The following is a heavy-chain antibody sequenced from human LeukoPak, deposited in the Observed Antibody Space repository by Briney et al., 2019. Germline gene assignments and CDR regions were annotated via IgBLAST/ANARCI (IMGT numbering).Heavy chain of an antibody. V-gene: IGHV3-7*01. CDR2: IKQDGSEK. D-gene: IGHD3-10*01. Sequence: PGGSLRLSCAASGFTFSNHWMSWVRQSPGKGLEWVANIKQDGSEKYYPASVKGRFTISRDNAKNSLYLQMNSLRAEDTAVYYCARDQAVLWFGELSKYFQHWGQGTLVTVSS. CDR3: ARDQAVLWFGELSKYFQH. CDR1: GFTFSNHW. J-gene: IGHJ1*01.